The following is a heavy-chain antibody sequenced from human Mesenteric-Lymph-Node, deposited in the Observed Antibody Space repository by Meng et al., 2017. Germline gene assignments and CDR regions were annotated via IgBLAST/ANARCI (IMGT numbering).Heavy chain of an antibody. D-gene: IGHD3-3*01. CDR2: ISYDGSNK. J-gene: IGHJ4*02. CDR3: ARDGQDYDFWSGYYKGGRGYFDY. CDR1: EFTFSTYA. V-gene: IGHV3-30*04. Sequence: GGSLRLSCAASEFTFSTYAMNWVRQAPGKGLEWVAIISYDGSNKYYADSVKGRFTISRDNSKNTLYLQMNSLRAEDTAVYYCARDGQDYDFWSGYYKGGRGYFDYWGQGTLVTVSS.